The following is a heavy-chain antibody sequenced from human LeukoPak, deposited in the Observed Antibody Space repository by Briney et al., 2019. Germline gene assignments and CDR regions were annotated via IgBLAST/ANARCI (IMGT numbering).Heavy chain of an antibody. J-gene: IGHJ5*02. CDR3: ARSGPYFYGSGSYGWFDP. CDR1: GGSLSSGSYY. Sequence: SETLSLSCTDSGGSLSSGSYYWSWIRQPAGKGLEWHGRIYTSGISNYNPPLKSRVPISVDTSKNQFSLKLSSVTAADTAVYYCARSGPYFYGSGSYGWFDPWRQATLVTVCS. V-gene: IGHV4-61*02. D-gene: IGHD3-10*01. CDR2: IYTSGIS.